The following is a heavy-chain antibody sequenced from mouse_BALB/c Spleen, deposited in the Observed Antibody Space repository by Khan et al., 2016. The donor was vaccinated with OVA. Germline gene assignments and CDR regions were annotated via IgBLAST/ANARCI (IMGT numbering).Heavy chain of an antibody. CDR1: GYSITSEYT. J-gene: IGHJ3*01. Sequence: EVQLVESGPGLVKPSQSLSLTCTVTGYSITSEYTWNWLRQFPGNKLEWMGFISYSGNTRYNPSLKSRISITRDTSKNQFFLQLNSVTSEDTATXYCARKDYDDYDPFPYWGQGTLVTVSA. V-gene: IGHV3-2*02. CDR2: ISYSGNT. CDR3: ARKDYDDYDPFPY. D-gene: IGHD2-4*01.